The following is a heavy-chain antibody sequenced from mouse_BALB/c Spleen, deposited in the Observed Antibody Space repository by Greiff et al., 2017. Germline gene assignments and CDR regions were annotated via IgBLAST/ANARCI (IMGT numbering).Heavy chain of an antibody. CDR2: IYPYNGGT. D-gene: IGHD2-4*01. CDR3: ARGITTWNWFAY. J-gene: IGHJ3*01. Sequence: EVQLQQSGPELVKPGASVKISCKASGYTFTDYNMHWVKQSHGKSLEWIGYIYPYNGGTGYNQKFKSKATLTVDNSSSTAYMELRSLTSEDSAVYYCARGITTWNWFAYWGQGTLVTVSA. V-gene: IGHV1S29*02. CDR1: GYTFTDYN.